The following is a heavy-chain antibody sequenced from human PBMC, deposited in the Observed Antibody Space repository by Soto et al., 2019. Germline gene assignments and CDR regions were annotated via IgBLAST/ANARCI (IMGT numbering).Heavy chain of an antibody. J-gene: IGHJ4*02. CDR1: GFNFSSYW. Sequence: EVQLVESGGGLVQPGGSLRLSCAASGFNFSSYWMHWVRQAPEKGLVWVSRINSDGSSTSYADSVKGRFTISRDNAKNTLYLQMNSLRAEDTAVYYCVRTSLVVAAATREDYWGQGTLVTVSS. CDR3: VRTSLVVAAATREDY. V-gene: IGHV3-74*01. D-gene: IGHD2-15*01. CDR2: INSDGSST.